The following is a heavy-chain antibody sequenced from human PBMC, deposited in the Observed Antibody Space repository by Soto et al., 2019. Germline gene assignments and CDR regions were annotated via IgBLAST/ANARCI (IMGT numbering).Heavy chain of an antibody. CDR3: ARSGARIYTYYYDSSGYYSDFDY. J-gene: IGHJ4*02. D-gene: IGHD3-22*01. V-gene: IGHV3-30-3*01. CDR2: ISYDGSNK. CDR1: GFTFSSYA. Sequence: QVQLVESGGGVVQPGRSLRLSCAASGFTFSSYAMHWVRQAPGKGLEWVAVISYDGSNKYYADSVKSLFTISRDNSKNTMYLQMNSLRAEDTAVYYCARSGARIYTYYYDSSGYYSDFDYWGQGTLVTVSS.